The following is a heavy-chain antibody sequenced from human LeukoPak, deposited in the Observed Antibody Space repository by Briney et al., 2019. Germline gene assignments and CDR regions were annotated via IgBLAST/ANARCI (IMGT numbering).Heavy chain of an antibody. D-gene: IGHD3-22*01. J-gene: IGHJ4*02. V-gene: IGHV3-49*04. CDR3: TRAYDSSGYYRYFDY. Sequence: GGSLRLSCTASGFTFGDYAMSWVRQAPGEGLEWVGFIRSKAYGGTTGYAASVKGRFTISRDDSKSIAYLQMNSLKTEDTAVYYCTRAYDSSGYYRYFDYWGQGTLVTVSS. CDR1: GFTFGDYA. CDR2: IRSKAYGGTT.